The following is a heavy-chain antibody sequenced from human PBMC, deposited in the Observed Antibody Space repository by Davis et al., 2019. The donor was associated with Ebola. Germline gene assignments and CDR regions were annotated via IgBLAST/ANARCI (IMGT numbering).Heavy chain of an antibody. J-gene: IGHJ6*03. CDR2: IYYSGST. V-gene: IGHV4-59*01. Sequence: PSETLSLTCTVSGGSISSYYWSWIRQPPGKGLEWIGYIYYSGSTNYNPSLKSRVTISVDTSKNQFSLKLSSVTAADTAVYYCARVTADYDFWSGYYSNYYYYMDVWGKGTTVTVSS. CDR3: ARVTADYDFWSGYYSNYYYYMDV. CDR1: GGSISSYY. D-gene: IGHD3-3*01.